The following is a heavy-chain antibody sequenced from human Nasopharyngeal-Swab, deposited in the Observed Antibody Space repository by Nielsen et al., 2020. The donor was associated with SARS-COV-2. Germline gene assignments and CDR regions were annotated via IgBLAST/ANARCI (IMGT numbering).Heavy chain of an antibody. CDR1: GFTFSSYS. V-gene: IGHV3-48*01. CDR2: ISSSSSTI. Sequence: GGSLRLSCAASGFTFSSYSMNWVRQVPGKGLEWVSYISSSSSTIYYADSVKARFTISRDNAKNSLYLQMNSLRAEDTAVYYCAREHYYDSSGYYLLYYYYYMDVWGKGTTVTVSS. D-gene: IGHD3-22*01. CDR3: AREHYYDSSGYYLLYYYYYMDV. J-gene: IGHJ6*03.